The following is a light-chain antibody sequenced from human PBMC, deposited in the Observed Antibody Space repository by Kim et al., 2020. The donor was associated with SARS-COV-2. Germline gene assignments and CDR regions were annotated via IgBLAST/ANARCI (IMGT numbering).Light chain of an antibody. J-gene: IGKJ1*01. CDR2: KAS. CDR3: QQYNSYST. V-gene: IGKV1-5*03. Sequence: DIQMTQSPSTLSASVRDRVTITCRASQSISDWLAWYQQKPGKAPNLLIYKASSLESEVPSRFSGSGFGTQFTLTINSLQPDDFATYYCQQYNSYSTFGQGTKVDIK. CDR1: QSISDW.